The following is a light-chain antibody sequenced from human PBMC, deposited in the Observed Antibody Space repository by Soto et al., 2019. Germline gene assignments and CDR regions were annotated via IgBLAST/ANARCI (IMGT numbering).Light chain of an antibody. CDR1: QAVSSIL. CDR2: GAS. CDR3: QQHGTSPI. Sequence: EVVLTQSPGTLSLSPGERATLSCRASQAVSSILLAWYQQKPGQAPRLLIYGASSRATGITDRFSGSGSGTDFTITVTRLEPEDFAVYYSQQHGTSPIFGGGTKVEIK. J-gene: IGKJ4*01. V-gene: IGKV3-20*01.